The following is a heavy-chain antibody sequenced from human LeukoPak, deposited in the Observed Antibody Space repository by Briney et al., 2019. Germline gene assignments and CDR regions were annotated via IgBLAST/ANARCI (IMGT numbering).Heavy chain of an antibody. J-gene: IGHJ4*02. V-gene: IGHV4-61*02. CDR1: GGSMSSGSYH. Sequence: SQTLSLTCSVSGGSMSSGSYHWGWIRQPAGKGLGSIGRIYISGSTHYNPSLKSRVTISVDTSKNQFSLQLTSVTAADTAVYYCARGYGGYVDYWGQGTLVTVSS. CDR3: ARGYGGYVDY. CDR2: IYISGST. D-gene: IGHD4-23*01.